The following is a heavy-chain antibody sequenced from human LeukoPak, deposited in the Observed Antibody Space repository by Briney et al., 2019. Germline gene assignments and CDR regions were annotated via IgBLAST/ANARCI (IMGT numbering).Heavy chain of an antibody. D-gene: IGHD6-13*01. J-gene: IGHJ4*02. CDR1: GFTFSSYG. V-gene: IGHV3-30*18. CDR2: ISYDGSNK. Sequence: GGSLRLSCAASGFTFSSYGMHWVRQAPGKGLEWVAVISYDGSNKYYADSVKGRFTISRDNSKNTLYLQMNSLRAEDTAVYYCAKLAAAVDYWGQGTLVTVSS. CDR3: AKLAAAVDY.